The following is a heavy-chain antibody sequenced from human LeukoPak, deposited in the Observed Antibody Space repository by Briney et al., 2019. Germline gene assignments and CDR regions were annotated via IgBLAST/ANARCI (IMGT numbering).Heavy chain of an antibody. D-gene: IGHD2-21*01. J-gene: IGHJ6*02. CDR3: AGINSLSYYYYGMDV. CDR1: GGSISSYY. Sequence: SETLSLTCTVSGGSISSYYWNWIRQPPGKGLEWIGRIYTSGSTNYNPSLKSRVTMSVDTSKNQFSLKLSSVTAADTAVYYCAGINSLSYYYYGMDVWGQGTTVTVSS. CDR2: IYTSGST. V-gene: IGHV4-4*07.